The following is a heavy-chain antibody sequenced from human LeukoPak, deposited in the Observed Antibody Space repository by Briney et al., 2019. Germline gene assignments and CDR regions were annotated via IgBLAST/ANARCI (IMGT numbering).Heavy chain of an antibody. CDR3: ARDCTNRFCYYGMDV. Sequence: ASVNLSCKASGYTFTSYDINWVRQAAGQGLEWMGWMNPNSGNTVYAQKFQGRVTMTRNTSISTAYMELSSLRSEDTAVYYCARDCTNRFCYYGMDVWGQGTTVTVSS. CDR1: GYTFTSYD. J-gene: IGHJ6*02. CDR2: MNPNSGNT. V-gene: IGHV1-8*01. D-gene: IGHD2-8*01.